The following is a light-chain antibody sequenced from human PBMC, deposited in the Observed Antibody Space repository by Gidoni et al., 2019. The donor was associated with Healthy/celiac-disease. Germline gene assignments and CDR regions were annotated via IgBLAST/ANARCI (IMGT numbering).Light chain of an antibody. CDR3: QQYYSTPLT. Sequence: DVVMTQSPDSLAVSLGERATINCKSSQSVLYSSNNKNYLAWYQHKSGPPHKLHIYWASTRESGVPDRFSGWWSWTDFTLTISSLHAEDVAVYYCQQYYSTPLTFGGGTKVEIK. V-gene: IGKV4-1*01. CDR1: QSVLYSSNNKNY. J-gene: IGKJ4*01. CDR2: WAS.